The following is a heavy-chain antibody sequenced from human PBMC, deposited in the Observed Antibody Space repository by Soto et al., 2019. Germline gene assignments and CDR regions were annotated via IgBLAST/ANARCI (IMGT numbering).Heavy chain of an antibody. J-gene: IGHJ4*02. CDR1: GYTFTSYA. V-gene: IGHV1-3*04. CDR2: INTAKENK. Sequence: QVQLVQSGAEVKKPGASVKVSCKASGYTFTSYAIHWVRRAPGQRLEWMGWINTAKENKKYSQKFQGRVTITRDTSASIVYMELSSLRSEDTAVYYCARGNSWSYFDYWGQGTLVTVSS. CDR3: ARGNSWSYFDY. D-gene: IGHD6-13*01.